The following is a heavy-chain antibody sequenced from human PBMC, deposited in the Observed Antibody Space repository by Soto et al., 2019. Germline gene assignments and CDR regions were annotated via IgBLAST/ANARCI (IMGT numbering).Heavy chain of an antibody. D-gene: IGHD6-13*01. J-gene: IGHJ4*02. V-gene: IGHV3-11*01. Sequence: QVQLVESGGGLVMPGESLRLSCAASGFTFSDHYMSWIRQAPGKGLEWVSYISSSGNSMYYADSVKGRFTVSRDNAENHLYLQMNSLRAEDTAVYYCARRAASGRHFDHWGQGTLVSVSS. CDR1: GFTFSDHY. CDR3: ARRAASGRHFDH. CDR2: ISSSGNSM.